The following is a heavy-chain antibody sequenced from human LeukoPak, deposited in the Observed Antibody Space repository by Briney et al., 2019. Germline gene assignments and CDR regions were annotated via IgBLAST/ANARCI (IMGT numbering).Heavy chain of an antibody. V-gene: IGHV3-48*01. J-gene: IGHJ4*02. CDR2: ISSSSSTI. Sequence: GGSLRLSCAASGFTFNTYSMNWVRQAPGKGLEWVSYISSSSSTIYYADSVKGRFTISRDNAKNSLYLQMNSLRAEDTAVYYCARAHYDILTGPFFPDYWGQGTLVTVSS. CDR1: GFTFNTYS. CDR3: ARAHYDILTGPFFPDY. D-gene: IGHD3-9*01.